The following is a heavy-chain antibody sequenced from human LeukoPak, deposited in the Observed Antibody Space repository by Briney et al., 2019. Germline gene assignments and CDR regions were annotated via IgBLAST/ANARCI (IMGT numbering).Heavy chain of an antibody. D-gene: IGHD6-13*01. Sequence: GGSLRLSCAASGFTFDDYAMHWVRQAPGKGLEWVSLISGDGGSTYYADSVKGRFTISRDNSKDTVYLQMNSLRVDDTAVYYCAKSNREQLVRSYGLDVWGQGTTVTVSS. CDR1: GFTFDDYA. CDR2: ISGDGGST. CDR3: AKSNREQLVRSYGLDV. V-gene: IGHV3-43*02. J-gene: IGHJ6*02.